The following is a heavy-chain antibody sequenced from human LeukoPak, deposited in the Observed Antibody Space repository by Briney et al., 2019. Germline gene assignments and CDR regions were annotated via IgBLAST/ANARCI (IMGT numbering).Heavy chain of an antibody. V-gene: IGHV1-18*01. CDR2: ISAYNGNT. Sequence: GASVKVSCKASGYTFTSYGISWVRQAPGQGLEWMGWISAYNGNTNYAQKLQGRVTMTTDTSTSTAYMELRSLRSDDTAVYYCARDNYDILTGYYKEYADAFDIWGQGTMVTVSS. CDR3: ARDNYDILTGYYKEYADAFDI. CDR1: GYTFTSYG. D-gene: IGHD3-9*01. J-gene: IGHJ3*02.